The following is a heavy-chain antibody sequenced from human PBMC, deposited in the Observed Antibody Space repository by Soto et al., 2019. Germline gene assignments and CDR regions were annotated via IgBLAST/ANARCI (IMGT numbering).Heavy chain of an antibody. CDR3: AKDHRHCSGGSCYYADAFDI. Sequence: GGSLRLSCAASGFTFSSYAMSWVRQAPGKGLEWVSAISGSGGSTYYADSVKCRFTISRDNSKNTLYLQMNSLRAEDTAVYYCAKDHRHCSGGSCYYADAFDIWGQGTMVTVSS. D-gene: IGHD2-15*01. J-gene: IGHJ3*02. CDR2: ISGSGGST. V-gene: IGHV3-23*01. CDR1: GFTFSSYA.